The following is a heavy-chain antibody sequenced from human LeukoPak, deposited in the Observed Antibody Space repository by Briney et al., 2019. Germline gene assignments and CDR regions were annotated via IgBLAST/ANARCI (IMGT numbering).Heavy chain of an antibody. V-gene: IGHV3-21*01. D-gene: IGHD3-10*01. J-gene: IGHJ4*02. CDR2: ISSSSSYI. CDR1: GFTFSSYS. CDR3: ARPSLWLRGAFDY. Sequence: GGSLRLSCAASGFTFSSYSMNWVRQAPGKGLEWVSSISSSSSYIYYADSVKGRFTISRDNAKNSLYLQMNSLRAEDTAVYYCARPSLWLRGAFDYWGQGTLVTVSS.